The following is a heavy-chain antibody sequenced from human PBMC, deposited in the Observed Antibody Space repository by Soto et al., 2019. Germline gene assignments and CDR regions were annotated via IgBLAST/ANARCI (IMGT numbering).Heavy chain of an antibody. D-gene: IGHD6-19*01. CDR1: GFTFSDSS. CDR2: IGNNGETK. CDR3: AKDGGAYRSRWSHFIH. Sequence: QVLLVESGGGLVKPGGSLRLSCTTSGFTFSDSSMTWVRQAPGKGLEWVSYIGNNGETKYYTDSVKGRFTMSWDNSKKSVYLQMNSLRAEDTAVYYCAKDGGAYRSRWSHFIHWGQGTLVTVSS. V-gene: IGHV3-11*01. J-gene: IGHJ4*02.